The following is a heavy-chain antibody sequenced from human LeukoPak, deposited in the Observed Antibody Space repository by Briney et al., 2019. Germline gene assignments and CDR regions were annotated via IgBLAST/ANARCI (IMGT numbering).Heavy chain of an antibody. Sequence: GGSLRLSCETSGFFFSNYWMTWVRQAPGKGLDWVATLNEDGSKAYYADSVRGRFTISRDNTKNSVYLQMNSLRAEDTAVYYCARDYSSSHFDYWGQGTLVTVSS. CDR2: LNEDGSKA. D-gene: IGHD6-6*01. CDR1: GFFFSNYW. J-gene: IGHJ4*02. V-gene: IGHV3-7*01. CDR3: ARDYSSSHFDY.